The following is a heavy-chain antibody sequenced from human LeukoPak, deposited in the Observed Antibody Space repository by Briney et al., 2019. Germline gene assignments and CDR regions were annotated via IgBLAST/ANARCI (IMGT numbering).Heavy chain of an antibody. CDR2: IIPIFGTA. CDR1: GGTFSSYA. Sequence: SVKVSCKASGGTFSSYAISWVRQAPGQGLEWMGGIIPIFGTANYAQKFQGRVTITTDESTSTAYMELSSLRSEDTAVYYCARDSCSSASCYNYYYYYMDVWGKGTTVTVSS. V-gene: IGHV1-69*05. CDR3: ARDSCSSASCYNYYYYYMDV. D-gene: IGHD2-2*02. J-gene: IGHJ6*03.